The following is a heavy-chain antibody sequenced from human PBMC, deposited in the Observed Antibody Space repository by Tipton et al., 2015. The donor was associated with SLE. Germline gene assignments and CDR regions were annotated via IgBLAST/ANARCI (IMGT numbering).Heavy chain of an antibody. CDR3: VRVPHPYCAGGHCLDY. D-gene: IGHD2-8*02. Sequence: TLSLTCTVSGDSLASYNTHWGWIRQPPGKGLEFIGTIYYGGNTYYNPSLKSRVTISTDKSKKNFSLNLSSVSAADTAVYYCVRVPHPYCAGGHCLDYWGQGAQVRVSS. V-gene: IGHV4-39*07. CDR2: IYYGGNT. J-gene: IGHJ4*02. CDR1: GDSLASYNTH.